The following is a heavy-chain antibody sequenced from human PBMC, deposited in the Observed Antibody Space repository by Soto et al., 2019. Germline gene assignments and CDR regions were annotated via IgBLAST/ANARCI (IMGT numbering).Heavy chain of an antibody. D-gene: IGHD4-17*01. CDR3: ARADYGGDYFDY. V-gene: IGHV3-30-3*01. Sequence: QVQLVESGGGVVQPGRSLRLSCAASGFTFSSYAMHWVRQAPGKGLEWVAVISYDGSNKYYADSVKGRFTISRDNSKNTLYLQMNGLRADDTAVYYCARADYGGDYFDYWGQGTLATFSS. CDR2: ISYDGSNK. CDR1: GFTFSSYA. J-gene: IGHJ4*02.